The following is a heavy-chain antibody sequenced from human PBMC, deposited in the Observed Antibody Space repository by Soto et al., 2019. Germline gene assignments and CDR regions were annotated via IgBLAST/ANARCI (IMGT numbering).Heavy chain of an antibody. J-gene: IGHJ5*02. CDR1: GYTFTGYY. CDR2: INPNSGGT. D-gene: IGHD6-6*01. CDR3: ARELSIAARRRGGWFEP. V-gene: IGHV1-2*02. Sequence: QVQLVQSGAEVKKPGASVKVSCKASGYTFTGYYMHWVRQAPGQGLEWMGWINPNSGGTNYAQKFQGRVTMTRATSISTSYMELSRLRSDDTAVYYCARELSIAARRRGGWFEPWGQGTLVTVSS.